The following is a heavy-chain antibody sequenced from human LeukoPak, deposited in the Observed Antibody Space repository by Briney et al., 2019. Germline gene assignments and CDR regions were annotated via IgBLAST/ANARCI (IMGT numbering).Heavy chain of an antibody. J-gene: IGHJ4*02. CDR2: FDPEDGET. V-gene: IGHV1-24*01. CDR1: GYTLTELS. Sequence: VASVKVSCKVSGYTLTELSMHWVRQAPGKGLEWMGGFDPEDGETIYAQKFQGRVTMTEDTSTDTAYMELSSLRSEDTAVYYCATDRLLWFGKLSVLDYWGQGTLVTVSS. D-gene: IGHD3-10*01. CDR3: ATDRLLWFGKLSVLDY.